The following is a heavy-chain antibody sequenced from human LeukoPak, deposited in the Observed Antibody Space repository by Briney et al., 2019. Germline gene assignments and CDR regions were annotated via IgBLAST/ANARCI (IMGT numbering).Heavy chain of an antibody. V-gene: IGHV3-7*01. CDR3: ARDQGYYYDSSGYTAFDY. CDR2: IKQDGSEK. J-gene: IGHJ4*02. D-gene: IGHD3-22*01. CDR1: GFTFSSYW. Sequence: GGSLSLSCAASGFTFSSYWMSWVRQAPGKGLEWVANIKQDGSEKYYVDSVKGRFTISRDNAKNSLYLQMNSLRAEDTAVYYCARDQGYYYDSSGYTAFDYWGQGTLVTVSS.